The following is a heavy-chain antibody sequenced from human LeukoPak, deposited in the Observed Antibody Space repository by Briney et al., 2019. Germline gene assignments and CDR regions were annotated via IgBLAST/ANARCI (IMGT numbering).Heavy chain of an antibody. D-gene: IGHD3-22*01. V-gene: IGHV3-30*04. CDR3: ARAKREYYDSSGYYGAFDY. CDR2: ISYDGSNK. Sequence: GGSLRLSCAASGFTFSSYAMHWVRQAPGKGLEWVAVISYDGSNKYYADSVKGRFTISRDNSKNTLYLQMNSLRAEDTAVYYCARAKREYYDSSGYYGAFDYWGKGTLVTVSS. CDR1: GFTFSSYA. J-gene: IGHJ4*02.